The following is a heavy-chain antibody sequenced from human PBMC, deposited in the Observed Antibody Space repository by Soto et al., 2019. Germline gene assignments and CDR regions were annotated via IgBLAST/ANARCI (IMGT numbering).Heavy chain of an antibody. CDR3: SRGGHITVVPASFDF. CDR1: GYTFTGYY. Sequence: ASVKVSCKASGYTFTGYYMHWVRQAPGQGLEWMGWINPNSGGTNYAQKFLGRVTMTRDTSTSTVFMELSSLRSEDTAIYYCSRGGHITVVPASFDFWGQGTLVTVSS. V-gene: IGHV1-2*02. D-gene: IGHD2-21*02. CDR2: INPNSGGT. J-gene: IGHJ4*02.